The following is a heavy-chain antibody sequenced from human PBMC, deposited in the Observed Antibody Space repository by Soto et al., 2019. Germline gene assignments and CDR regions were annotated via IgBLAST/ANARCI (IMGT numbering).Heavy chain of an antibody. Sequence: QVQLVQSGAEVKKPGASVKVSCKASGYTFTGYYMHWVRQAPGQGLEWMGWINPNSGGTNYAQKFQGRVTMTRDTSISTAYMELSRLRSDDTAVYYCATQYYYDSGGYSLFDYWGQGTLVTVSS. J-gene: IGHJ4*02. CDR2: INPNSGGT. V-gene: IGHV1-2*02. CDR1: GYTFTGYY. CDR3: ATQYYYDSGGYSLFDY. D-gene: IGHD3-22*01.